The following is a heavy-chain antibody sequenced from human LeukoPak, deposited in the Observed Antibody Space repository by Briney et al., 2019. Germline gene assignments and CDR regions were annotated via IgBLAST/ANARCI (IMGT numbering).Heavy chain of an antibody. D-gene: IGHD3-16*02. Sequence: GGSLRLSCTVSGFTFSDYYMSWIRQAPGKGLEWVSYISSSGSTIYYADSVKGRFTISRDNAKNSLYLQMNSLRAEDTAVYYCARGLGVVSYDYVWGSYRYSHWFDPWGQGTLVTVSS. V-gene: IGHV3-11*01. CDR3: ARGLGVVSYDYVWGSYRYSHWFDP. CDR2: ISSSGSTI. J-gene: IGHJ5*02. CDR1: GFTFSDYY.